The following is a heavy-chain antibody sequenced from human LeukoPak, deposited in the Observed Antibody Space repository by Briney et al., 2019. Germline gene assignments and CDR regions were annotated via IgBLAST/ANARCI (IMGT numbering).Heavy chain of an antibody. D-gene: IGHD2-21*01. CDR3: ARAYPTYCGGDCPLDY. CDR1: GFTFSSYG. CDR2: IRYDGSNK. Sequence: GGSLRLSCAASGFTFSSYGMHWVRQAPGKGLEWVAFIRYDGSNKYYADSVKGRFTISRDNSKNTLHLQLNSLRAEDTAVYYCARAYPTYCGGDCPLDYWGQGTLVTVSS. J-gene: IGHJ4*02. V-gene: IGHV3-30*02.